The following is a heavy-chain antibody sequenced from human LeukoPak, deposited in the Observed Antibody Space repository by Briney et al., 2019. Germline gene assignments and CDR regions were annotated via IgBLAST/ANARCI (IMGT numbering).Heavy chain of an antibody. J-gene: IGHJ5*02. V-gene: IGHV4-61*02. CDR2: IYTSGST. Sequence: PSETLSLTCTVSGGSISSGSYYWSWIRQPAGKGLEWIGRIYTSGSTNYNPSLKSRVTISVDTSKNQFSLKLSSVTAADTAVYYCARESELLWFGELSPRGVAWFDPWGQGTLVTVSS. D-gene: IGHD3-10*01. CDR3: ARESELLWFGELSPRGVAWFDP. CDR1: GGSISSGSYY.